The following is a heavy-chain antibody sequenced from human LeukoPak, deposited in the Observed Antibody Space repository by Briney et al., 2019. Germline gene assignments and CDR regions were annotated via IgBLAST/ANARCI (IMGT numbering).Heavy chain of an antibody. CDR3: AREGPRSYYDFWSGYYSQAFDI. J-gene: IGHJ3*02. Sequence: PSETLSLTCTVSGGSISSYYWSWIRQPPGKGLEWIGYIYYSGSTNYNPSLKSRVTISVDTSKNQFSLKLSSVTAADTAVYYCAREGPRSYYDFWSGYYSQAFDIWGQGTMVTVSS. D-gene: IGHD3-3*01. CDR1: GGSISSYY. CDR2: IYYSGST. V-gene: IGHV4-59*01.